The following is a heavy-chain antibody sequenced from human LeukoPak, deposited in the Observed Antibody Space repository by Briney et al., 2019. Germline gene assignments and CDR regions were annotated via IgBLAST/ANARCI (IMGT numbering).Heavy chain of an antibody. CDR3: ARATTVTTRGNAFDI. V-gene: IGHV4-59*01. D-gene: IGHD4-11*01. CDR1: GGSISSYY. J-gene: IGHJ3*02. Sequence: SETLSRTCTVSGGSISSYYWSWIRQPPGKGLEWIGYIYYSGSTNYNPSLKSRVTISVDTSKNQFSLKLSSVTAADTAVYYCARATTVTTRGNAFDIWGQGTMVTVSS. CDR2: IYYSGST.